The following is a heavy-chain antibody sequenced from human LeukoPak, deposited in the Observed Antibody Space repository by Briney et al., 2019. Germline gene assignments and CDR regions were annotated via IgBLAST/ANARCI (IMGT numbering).Heavy chain of an antibody. Sequence: PSETLSLTCTVSGGSITSRNYYWGWIRQPPGKGLEWIGTIYDSGSTYYNPSLKSRVTISVDTSKNQFPLTLNSVTAADTAVYYCARLDYYDSSGLIDYWGQGTLVIVSS. J-gene: IGHJ4*02. CDR2: IYDSGST. D-gene: IGHD3-22*01. CDR1: GGSITSRNYY. CDR3: ARLDYYDSSGLIDY. V-gene: IGHV4-39*01.